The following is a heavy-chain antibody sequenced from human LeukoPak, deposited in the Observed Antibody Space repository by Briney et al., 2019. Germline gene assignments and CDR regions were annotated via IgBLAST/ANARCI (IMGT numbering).Heavy chain of an antibody. Sequence: GGSLRLSCAASGFTVSSNYMSWVRQAPGKGLEWVSVIYSGGNTYYADSVKGRLTISRDNSKNTLYLQMNRLRAEDTAVYFCARGGPEDAFDVWGQGTMVTVSS. CDR3: ARGGPEDAFDV. V-gene: IGHV3-66*01. CDR2: IYSGGNT. J-gene: IGHJ3*01. CDR1: GFTVSSNY. D-gene: IGHD1-14*01.